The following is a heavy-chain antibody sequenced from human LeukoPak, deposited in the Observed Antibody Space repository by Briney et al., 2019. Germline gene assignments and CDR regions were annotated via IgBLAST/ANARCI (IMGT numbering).Heavy chain of an antibody. Sequence: SETLSLTCTVSGGSISSYYWSWIRQPAGKGLEWIGRIYTSGSTNYNPSLKSRVTISVDTSKNQSSLKLSSVTAADTAVYYCASRTPHDILTGYYWVDYYMDVWGKGTTVTVSS. D-gene: IGHD3-9*01. J-gene: IGHJ6*03. CDR3: ASRTPHDILTGYYWVDYYMDV. CDR2: IYTSGST. V-gene: IGHV4-4*07. CDR1: GGSISSYY.